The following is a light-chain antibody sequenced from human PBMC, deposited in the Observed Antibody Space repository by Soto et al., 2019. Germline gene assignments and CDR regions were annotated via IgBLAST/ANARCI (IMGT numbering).Light chain of an antibody. CDR1: QSVSSSY. CDR2: DAS. J-gene: IGKJ1*01. V-gene: IGKV3-20*01. Sequence: EIVLTQSPGTLSLSPGERATLSCRASQSVSSSYLAWYQQKPGQAPRLLIFDASSRATGISDRFSGSGSGTDFTLTISRLEPEVFVVYYRQQYGRLKWKCGQRSKLNI. CDR3: QQYGRLKWK.